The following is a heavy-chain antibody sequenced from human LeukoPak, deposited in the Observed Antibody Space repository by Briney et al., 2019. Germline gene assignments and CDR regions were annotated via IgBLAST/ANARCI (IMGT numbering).Heavy chain of an antibody. V-gene: IGHV3-11*04. J-gene: IGHJ3*02. CDR2: ISSSGSTI. D-gene: IGHD3-9*01. CDR1: GFTFSDYY. CDR3: ARASISYYDILTGDAFDI. Sequence: GGSLRLSCAASGFTFSDYYMSWIRQAPGKGLEWVSYISSSGSTIYYADSVKGRFTISRDNAKNSLYLQMNSLRAEDTAVYYCARASISYYDILTGDAFDIWGQGTMVTVSS.